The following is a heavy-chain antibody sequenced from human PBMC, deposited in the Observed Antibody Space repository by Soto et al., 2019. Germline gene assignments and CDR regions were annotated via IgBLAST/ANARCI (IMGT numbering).Heavy chain of an antibody. CDR2: INPNSGGT. V-gene: IGHV1-2*04. CDR3: ARDLWEGGNFHGHYYFYGMDV. CDR1: GYTFTVCY. D-gene: IGHD2-21*02. Sequence: RASVEVSCKASGYTFTVCYIHWVRQARGQGLEWMGWINPNSGGTNYAQKFQGWVTMTRDTSISTAYMELSRLRSDDTAVYYCARDLWEGGNFHGHYYFYGMDVWGRGTTVTVSS. J-gene: IGHJ6*02.